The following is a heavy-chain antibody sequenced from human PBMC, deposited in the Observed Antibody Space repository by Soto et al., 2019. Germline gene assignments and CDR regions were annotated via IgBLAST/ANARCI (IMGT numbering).Heavy chain of an antibody. J-gene: IGHJ1*01. V-gene: IGHV3-43*02. CDR2: ISGDGGST. D-gene: IGHD3-10*01. Sequence: GGSLRLSCAASGFTFDDYAMHWVRQAPGKGLEWVSLISGDGGSTYYADSVKGRFTISRDNSKNSLYLQMNSLRTEDTALYYCAKGNGSGSYYNAEYFQHWGQGTLVTVSS. CDR3: AKGNGSGSYYNAEYFQH. CDR1: GFTFDDYA.